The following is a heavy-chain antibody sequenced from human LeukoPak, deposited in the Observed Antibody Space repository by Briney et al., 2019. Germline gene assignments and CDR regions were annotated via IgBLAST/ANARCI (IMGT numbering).Heavy chain of an antibody. Sequence: GGSLRLACAASGFMFDDHTMHWVRQLPGKCLEWVSLISWEGSTTYYADSVKDRFTISRDTSKNSLFLQMNSLRTEDTAFYCAKARSSSWSYLESWGQGTLVTVSS. CDR2: ISWEGSTT. J-gene: IGHJ4*02. CDR1: GFMFDDHT. V-gene: IGHV3-43*01. CDR3: AKARSSSWSYLES. D-gene: IGHD6-13*01.